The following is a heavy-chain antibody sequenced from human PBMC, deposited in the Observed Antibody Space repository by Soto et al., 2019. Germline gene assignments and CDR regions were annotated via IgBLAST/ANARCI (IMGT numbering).Heavy chain of an antibody. CDR2: LNPNNGNT. CDR1: GYTFTSYD. CDR3: AIGIEVATFDY. J-gene: IGHJ4*02. D-gene: IGHD6-19*01. Sequence: ASVKVSCKASGYTFTSYDINWVRQATGQGLEWMGWLNPNNGNTGYAQKFQGRVNMTRNTSISTAYMELSSLRSEDTAVYYCAIGIEVATFDYWGKGTMVIVSS. V-gene: IGHV1-8*01.